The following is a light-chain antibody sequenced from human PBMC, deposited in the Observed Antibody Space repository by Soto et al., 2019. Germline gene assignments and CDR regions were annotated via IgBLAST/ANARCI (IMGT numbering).Light chain of an antibody. J-gene: IGKJ1*01. CDR1: QDIRND. V-gene: IGKV1-6*01. CDR2: DGS. CDR3: LQDYNFPRT. Sequence: AIQMTQSPSSLSASVGDRVTITCRASQDIRNDLGWYQQKPGKAPKLLIYDGSKLQGGVPSRFSGSVSGTDFTLTISSLQPEDFATYYCLQDYNFPRTFGQGTKVEVK.